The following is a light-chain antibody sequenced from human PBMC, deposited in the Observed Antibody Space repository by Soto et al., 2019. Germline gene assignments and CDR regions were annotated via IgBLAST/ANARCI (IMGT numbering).Light chain of an antibody. CDR3: MQALQTPPYT. CDR1: QSLLHSNGYNY. CDR2: WGF. Sequence: DLVMTQSPLSLPVTPGEPASISCRSSQSLLHSNGYNYLDWYLQKPGQSPQLLIYWGFNRASGVPDRFSGSGSGTDFTLKISRVEAEDAGVYYCMQALQTPPYTFGQGTKLEIK. V-gene: IGKV2-28*01. J-gene: IGKJ2*01.